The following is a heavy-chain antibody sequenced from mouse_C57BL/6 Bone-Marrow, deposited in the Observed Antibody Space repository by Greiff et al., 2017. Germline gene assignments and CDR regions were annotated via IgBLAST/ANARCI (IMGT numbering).Heavy chain of an antibody. CDR1: GYAFSSYW. V-gene: IGHV1-80*01. CDR2: IYPGDGDT. J-gene: IGHJ4*01. D-gene: IGHD4-1*01. CDR3: ARSMANWEDAMDY. Sequence: QVHVKQSGAELVKPGASVKISCKASGYAFSSYWMNWVKQRPGKGLEWIGQIYPGDGDTNYNGKFKGKATLTADKSSSTAYMQLSSLTSEDSAVYFCARSMANWEDAMDYWGQGTSVTVSS.